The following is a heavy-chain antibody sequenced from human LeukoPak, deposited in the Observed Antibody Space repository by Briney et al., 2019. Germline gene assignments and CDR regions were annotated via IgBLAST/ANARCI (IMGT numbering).Heavy chain of an antibody. V-gene: IGHV3-7*01. CDR2: IIQDGSEK. Sequence: PGGSLRLSCAASGFTFSSYWMSWVRQAPGKGLEWVANIIQDGSEKYYVDSVKGRFTISRDNAKNSLYLQMNSLRAEDTAVYYCASGKRIQLWQSTPIGSPNDYWGQGTLVTVSS. D-gene: IGHD5-18*01. CDR1: GFTFSSYW. CDR3: ASGKRIQLWQSTPIGSPNDY. J-gene: IGHJ4*02.